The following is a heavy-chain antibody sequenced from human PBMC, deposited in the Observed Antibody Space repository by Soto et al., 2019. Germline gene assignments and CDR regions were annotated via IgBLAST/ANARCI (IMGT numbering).Heavy chain of an antibody. CDR3: ARQGIAAAARAFDI. D-gene: IGHD6-13*01. CDR1: GGSISSSSYY. V-gene: IGHV4-39*01. J-gene: IGHJ3*02. CDR2: IYYSGST. Sequence: QLQLQESGPGLVKPSETLSLTCTVSGGSISSSSYYWGWIRQPPGKGLEWIGSIYYSGSTYYNPSLKSRVTISVDTSKNQFSLKLRSVTAADTAVYYCARQGIAAAARAFDIWGQGTMVTVSS.